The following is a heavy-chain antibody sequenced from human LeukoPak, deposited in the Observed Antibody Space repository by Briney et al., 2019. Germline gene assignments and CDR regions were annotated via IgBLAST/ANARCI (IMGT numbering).Heavy chain of an antibody. CDR2: IYYSGST. Sequence: SETLSLTCTLSVGSISSYYSSCIPHPPGKGREWIGYIYYSGSTNYKPSLKSRVTISVDKSKTQFSLKMSCVTAADTAVYYCARVEGYCSGGSCYAFAFDIWGQGTMVTVSS. V-gene: IGHV4-59*01. D-gene: IGHD2-15*01. CDR3: ARVEGYCSGGSCYAFAFDI. J-gene: IGHJ3*02. CDR1: VGSISSYY.